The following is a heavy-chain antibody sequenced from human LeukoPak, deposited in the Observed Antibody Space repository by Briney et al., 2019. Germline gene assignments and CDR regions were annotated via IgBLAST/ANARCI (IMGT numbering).Heavy chain of an antibody. D-gene: IGHD3-16*02. J-gene: IGHJ4*02. CDR3: ARAKIDYVWGSYRYRGFDY. Sequence: SETLSLTCTVSGGSISSYYWSWIRQPPGKGLEWIGYTYYSGSTNYNPSLKSRVTISVDTSKNQFSLKLSSVTAADTAVYYCARAKIDYVWGSYRYRGFDYWGQGTLVTVSS. CDR2: TYYSGST. CDR1: GGSISSYY. V-gene: IGHV4-59*01.